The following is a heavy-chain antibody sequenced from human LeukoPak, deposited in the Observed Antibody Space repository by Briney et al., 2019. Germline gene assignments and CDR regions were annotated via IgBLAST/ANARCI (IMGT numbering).Heavy chain of an antibody. J-gene: IGHJ4*02. V-gene: IGHV3-9*01. CDR3: AKDTRDILTGYYNTALDY. CDR1: GFTFSSYS. D-gene: IGHD3-9*01. CDR2: ISWNSGSI. Sequence: GGSLRLSCAASGFTFSSYSMNWVRQAPGKGLEWVSGISWNSGSIGYADSVKGRFTISRDNAKNSLYLQMNSLRAEDTALYYCAKDTRDILTGYYNTALDYWGQGTLVTVSS.